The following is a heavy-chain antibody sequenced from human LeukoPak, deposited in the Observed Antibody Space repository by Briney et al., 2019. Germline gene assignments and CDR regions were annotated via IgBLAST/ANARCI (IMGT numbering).Heavy chain of an antibody. CDR3: ARVIVGASNRDAFDI. D-gene: IGHD1-26*01. Sequence: PGGSLRLSCAASGFTFSTYTMNWVRQAPGEGLAWVSSISSYSSYIYYADSVKGRFTISRDNAKNSLYLQMNSLRAEDTAVYYCARVIVGASNRDAFDIWGQGTMVTVSS. CDR2: ISSYSSYI. CDR1: GFTFSTYT. V-gene: IGHV3-21*01. J-gene: IGHJ3*02.